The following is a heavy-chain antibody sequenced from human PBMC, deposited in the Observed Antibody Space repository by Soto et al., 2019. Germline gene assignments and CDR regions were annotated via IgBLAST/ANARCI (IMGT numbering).Heavy chain of an antibody. D-gene: IGHD3-3*01. J-gene: IGHJ6*02. V-gene: IGHV4-34*01. CDR3: ARMYYDFWSGSHGMDV. Sequence: SETLSLTCAVYGGSFSGYYWSWIRQPPGKGLEWIGEINHSGSTNYNPSLKSRVTISVDTSKNQFSLKLSSVTAADTAVYYCARMYYDFWSGSHGMDVWGQGTTVTV. CDR1: GGSFSGYY. CDR2: INHSGST.